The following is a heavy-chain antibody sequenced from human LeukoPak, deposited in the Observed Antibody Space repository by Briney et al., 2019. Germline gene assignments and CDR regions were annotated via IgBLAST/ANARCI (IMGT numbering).Heavy chain of an antibody. V-gene: IGHV1-8*01. CDR2: MNPNSGNT. Sequence: GASVKVSCKASGYTFTSYDINWVRQATGQGLEWMGWMNPNSGNTGYAQKFQGRVTMTRNTSISTAYMELSSLRSEDTAVYYCARDAEHCSSTSCYRGYFDYWGQGTLVTVSS. CDR1: GYTFTSYD. J-gene: IGHJ4*02. CDR3: ARDAEHCSSTSCYRGYFDY. D-gene: IGHD2-2*02.